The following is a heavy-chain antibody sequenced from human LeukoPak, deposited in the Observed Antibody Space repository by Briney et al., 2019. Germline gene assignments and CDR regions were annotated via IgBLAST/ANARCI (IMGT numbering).Heavy chain of an antibody. CDR1: GFSFSGYY. V-gene: IGHV3-11*01. Sequence: GGSLRLSCAASGFSFSGYYMSWIRQGPGKGLEWISYISSSGGTTIYYADSVKGRFTIARDNAENSLYLRTDSLRAEDTAVYYCTRFRGYCSGATCYPYYFDYWGQGTLVTVSS. D-gene: IGHD2-15*01. CDR2: ISSSGGTTI. J-gene: IGHJ4*02. CDR3: TRFRGYCSGATCYPYYFDY.